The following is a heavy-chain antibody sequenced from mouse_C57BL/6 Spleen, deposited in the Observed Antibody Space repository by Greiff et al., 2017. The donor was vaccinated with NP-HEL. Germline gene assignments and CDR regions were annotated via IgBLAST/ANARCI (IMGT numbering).Heavy chain of an antibody. CDR3: ARRDYAIDY. CDR1: GYTFTSYW. V-gene: IGHV1-64*01. CDR2: IHPNSGST. Sequence: VQLQQPGAELVKPGASVKLSCKASGYTFTSYWMHWVKQRPGQGLEWIGMIHPNSGSTNYNEKFKSKATLTVDKSSSTAYMPLSSLTSDVSAFYYCARRDYAIDYWGQGTSVTVSS. J-gene: IGHJ4*01.